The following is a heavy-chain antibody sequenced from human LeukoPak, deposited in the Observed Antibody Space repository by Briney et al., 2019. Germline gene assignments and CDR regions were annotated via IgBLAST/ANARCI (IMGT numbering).Heavy chain of an antibody. V-gene: IGHV3-30-3*01. Sequence: PGGSLRLSCAASGFTFSSYAMHWVRQAPGKGLEWVAVISYDGSNKYYADSVKGRFTISRDNSKNTLYLQMNSLRAEDTAVYYCARAKWELPTSTGYWGQGTLVTVSS. CDR2: ISYDGSNK. D-gene: IGHD1-26*01. CDR3: ARAKWELPTSTGY. CDR1: GFTFSSYA. J-gene: IGHJ4*02.